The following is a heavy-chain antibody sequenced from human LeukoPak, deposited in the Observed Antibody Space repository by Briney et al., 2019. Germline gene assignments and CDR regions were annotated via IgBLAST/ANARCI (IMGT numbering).Heavy chain of an antibody. CDR1: GFTFSSYS. D-gene: IGHD2-2*01. CDR3: ARDLVPAAIFPSRLVMDV. V-gene: IGHV3-21*01. Sequence: GGSLRLSCAASGFTFSSYSMNWVRQAPGKGLEWVSSISSSSSYIYYADSVKGRFTISRDNAKNSLYLQMNSLRAEDTAVYYCARDLVPAAIFPSRLVMDVWGQGTTVTVSS. J-gene: IGHJ6*02. CDR2: ISSSSSYI.